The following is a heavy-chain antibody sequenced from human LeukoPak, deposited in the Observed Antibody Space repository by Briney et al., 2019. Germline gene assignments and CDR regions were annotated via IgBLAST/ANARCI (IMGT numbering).Heavy chain of an antibody. CDR3: ARGEGVLRYFDWFDY. CDR1: GGSISSSSYY. D-gene: IGHD3-9*01. J-gene: IGHJ4*02. V-gene: IGHV4-39*01. CDR2: MSYSGST. Sequence: PSETLSLTCNVSGGSISSSSYYWPWIRQPPGKGLEWIGSMSYSGSTYYNPSLKSRVTISVDMSKNQFSLKLSSVTAADTAVYYCARGEGVLRYFDWFDYWGQGTLVTVSS.